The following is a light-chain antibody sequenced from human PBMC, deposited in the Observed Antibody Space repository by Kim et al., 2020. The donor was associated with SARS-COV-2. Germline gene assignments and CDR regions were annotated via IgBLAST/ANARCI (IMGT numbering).Light chain of an antibody. CDR2: GAS. CDR3: QHYGTSPFT. Sequence: EIVLTQSPGTLSLSPGERATLSCRASHSVSSYYLAWYQQKPGQAPRLLFYGASSRATGMPDRFSGSWSGTDFTLTISRLEHEDVAVYCYQHYGTSPFTFGPGTKVDIK. CDR1: HSVSSYY. J-gene: IGKJ3*01. V-gene: IGKV3-20*01.